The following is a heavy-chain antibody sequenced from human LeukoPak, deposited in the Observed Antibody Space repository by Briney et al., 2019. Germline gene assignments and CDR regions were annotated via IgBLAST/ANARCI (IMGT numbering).Heavy chain of an antibody. Sequence: PSETLSLTCTASGGSISSSSYYWGWIRQPPGKGLEWIGSLYYSGSTYYNPSLKSRVTISVDTSENQFSLKLSSVTAADTAVYYCARVGGPSGTRGYFDYWGQGTLVTVSS. CDR1: GGSISSSSYY. CDR2: LYYSGST. V-gene: IGHV4-39*01. J-gene: IGHJ4*02. D-gene: IGHD3-10*01. CDR3: ARVGGPSGTRGYFDY.